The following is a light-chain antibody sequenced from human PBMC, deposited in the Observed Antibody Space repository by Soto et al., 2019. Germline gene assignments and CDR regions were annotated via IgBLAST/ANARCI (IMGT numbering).Light chain of an antibody. Sequence: DIQMTQSPSSLSASVGDRVTITCRASQNIGNYLNWYRQKPGKAPELLIYAASILQSEVPSRFRGSGSGTDFTLTISSLQPEDSATYYCQQSYGSPPFTFGPGTKVDIK. CDR3: QQSYGSPPFT. J-gene: IGKJ3*01. CDR2: AAS. CDR1: QNIGNY. V-gene: IGKV1-39*01.